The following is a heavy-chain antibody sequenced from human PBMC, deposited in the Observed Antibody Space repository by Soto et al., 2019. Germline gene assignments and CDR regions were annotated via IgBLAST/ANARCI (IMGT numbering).Heavy chain of an antibody. J-gene: IGHJ4*02. D-gene: IGHD5-12*01. CDR1: GFTFSSYW. CDR3: ARVGYPASLDY. V-gene: IGHV3-74*01. CDR2: IKSDGKST. Sequence: EVQLVESGGGLIQRGGSLRLSCVASGFTFSSYWMNWVRQAPGKGLVWVSRIKSDGKSTSYVDSVKGRFTISRDNTKNTLYLQMNSLRAEDTAVYYCARVGYPASLDYWGQGTLVTVSS.